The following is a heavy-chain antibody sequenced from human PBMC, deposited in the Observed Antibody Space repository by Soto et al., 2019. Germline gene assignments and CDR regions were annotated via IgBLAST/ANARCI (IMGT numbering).Heavy chain of an antibody. CDR2: IYYRGST. CDR3: ARVTNSAFDP. J-gene: IGHJ5*02. Sequence: SETLSLTCTVSGVYISSGGFYWSWIRQNPDRQHPGKGLEWIGNIYYRGSTYYSPSLKSRVTISVDTSKNQFSLKLSSVTAADTAVYYCARVTNSAFDPWGQGTLVTVSS. CDR1: GVYISSGGFY. V-gene: IGHV4-31*03. D-gene: IGHD2-21*01.